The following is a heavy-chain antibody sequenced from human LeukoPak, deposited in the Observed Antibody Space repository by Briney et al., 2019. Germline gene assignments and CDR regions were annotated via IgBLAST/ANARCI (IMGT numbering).Heavy chain of an antibody. J-gene: IGHJ6*02. CDR1: GFTFSSYS. V-gene: IGHV3-21*01. CDR2: ISSSSSYI. D-gene: IGHD2-15*01. CDR3: ATQDVYYYYGMDV. Sequence: GGSLRLSCAASGFTFSSYSMNWVRQAPGKGLEWVSSISSSSSYIYYADSVKGRFTISRDNAKNSLYLQMNSLRAEDTAVYYCATQDVYYYYGMDVWGQGTTVTVSS.